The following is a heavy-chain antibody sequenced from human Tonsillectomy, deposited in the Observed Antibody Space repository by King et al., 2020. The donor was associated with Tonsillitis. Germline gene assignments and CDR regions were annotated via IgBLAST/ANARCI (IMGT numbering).Heavy chain of an antibody. CDR1: GGSISSSSYY. V-gene: IGHV4-39*07. D-gene: IGHD2-8*01. Sequence: VQLQESGPGLVKPSETLSLTCTVSGGSISSSSYYWGWIRQPPGKGLEWIGSIYYSGTTYYNPSLKSRVTISVDTSKNQFSLKLSSVTAADTAVYFCARLWMLEATGGLWGQGTLVTVSS. J-gene: IGHJ4*02. CDR3: ARLWMLEATGGL. CDR2: IYYSGTT.